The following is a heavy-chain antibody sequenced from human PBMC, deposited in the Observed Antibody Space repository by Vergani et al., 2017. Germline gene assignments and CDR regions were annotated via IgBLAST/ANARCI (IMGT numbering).Heavy chain of an antibody. CDR1: GDSVSSDTAA. Sequence: QVQLQQSGPGLVKPSQTLSLTCAISGDSVSSDTAAWNWIRQSPSRGLEWLGRTYYRSKWYRDYAVSVKSRMTINPDTSKSQFSLQLNSVTPEDTGVYYCARDVSLGGYYFYYMDVWDKGTTVTVSS. CDR3: ARDVSLGGYYFYYMDV. V-gene: IGHV6-1*01. D-gene: IGHD3-16*01. J-gene: IGHJ6*03. CDR2: TYYRSKWYR.